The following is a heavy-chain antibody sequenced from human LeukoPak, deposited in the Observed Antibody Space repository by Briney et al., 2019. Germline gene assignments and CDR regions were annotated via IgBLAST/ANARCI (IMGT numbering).Heavy chain of an antibody. V-gene: IGHV1-46*01. Sequence: GAPVKVSCKASGYTFTSYYMHWVRQAPGQGLEWMGIINPSGGTTSYAQKFQGRVTMTRDTSTSTVYMELSSLRSEDTAVYCCARDPSVSGYSFGYFDYWGQGTLVTVSS. D-gene: IGHD5-18*01. J-gene: IGHJ4*02. CDR2: INPSGGTT. CDR3: ARDPSVSGYSFGYFDY. CDR1: GYTFTSYY.